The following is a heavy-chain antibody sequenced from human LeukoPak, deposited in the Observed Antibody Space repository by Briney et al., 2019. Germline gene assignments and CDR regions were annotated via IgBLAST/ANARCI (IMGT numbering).Heavy chain of an antibody. D-gene: IGHD6-19*01. CDR1: GFTFSSYA. CDR3: AKADVVAVAGTAHFDY. V-gene: IGHV3-23*01. J-gene: IGHJ4*02. CDR2: ISGSGGST. Sequence: PGGSLRLSXAASGFTFSSYAMSWVRQAPGKGLEWVSAISGSGGSTYYADSVKGRFTISRDNSKNTLYLQMNSLRAEDTAVYYCAKADVVAVAGTAHFDYWGQGSLVTVSS.